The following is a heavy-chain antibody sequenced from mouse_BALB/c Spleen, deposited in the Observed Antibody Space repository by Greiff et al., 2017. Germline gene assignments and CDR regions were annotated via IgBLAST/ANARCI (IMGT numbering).Heavy chain of an antibody. CDR3: ASLQFAY. CDR1: GFAFSSYD. J-gene: IGHJ3*01. CDR2: ISSGGGST. D-gene: IGHD2-10*01. V-gene: IGHV5-12-1*01. Sequence: DVQLVESGGGLVKPGGSLKLSCAASGFAFSSYDMSWVRQTPEKRLEWVAYISSGGGSTYYPDTVKGRFTISRDNAKNTLYLQMSSLKSEDTAMYYCASLQFAYWGQGTLVTVSA.